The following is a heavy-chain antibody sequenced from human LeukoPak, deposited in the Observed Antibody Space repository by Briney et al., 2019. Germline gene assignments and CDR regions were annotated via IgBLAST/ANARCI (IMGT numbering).Heavy chain of an antibody. CDR1: GFTFSSYW. Sequence: GGSLRLSCAASGFTFSSYWMHWVRQAPGEGLVWVSRIKSDGSVTWYADSVKCRFTISRDNAKNMLYLQMNSLRDEDTAVYFCARDHDAVGTTIDHWGQGTLVTVSS. D-gene: IGHD1-14*01. V-gene: IGHV3-74*01. J-gene: IGHJ4*02. CDR3: ARDHDAVGTTIDH. CDR2: IKSDGSVT.